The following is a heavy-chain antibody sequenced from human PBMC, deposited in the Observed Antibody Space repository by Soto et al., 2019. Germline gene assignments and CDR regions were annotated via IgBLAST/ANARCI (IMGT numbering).Heavy chain of an antibody. CDR2: ISAYNGNT. Sequence: QVQLVQSGAEVKKPGASVKVSCKASGYTFTSYGISWVRQAPGQGLEWMGWISAYNGNTNYAQKLQGRDTMTTDTSTSTAYMELRSLRSDDTAVYYCARRVITSFGVVSFDAFDIWGQGTMVTVSS. J-gene: IGHJ3*02. CDR3: ARRVITSFGVVSFDAFDI. V-gene: IGHV1-18*01. CDR1: GYTFTSYG. D-gene: IGHD3-3*01.